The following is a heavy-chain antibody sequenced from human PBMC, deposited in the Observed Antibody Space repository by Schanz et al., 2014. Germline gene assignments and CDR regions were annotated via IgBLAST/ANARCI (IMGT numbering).Heavy chain of an antibody. D-gene: IGHD3-16*01. Sequence: EVQLVDSGGGLVQPGGSLRLSCGASGFTFSAHAMSWVRQAPGKGLEWVSVINSRNEVFSIDSVRGRFTIFRDNPKKSAYLQMNSLRADDTAVYYCSRGIVGGLDCWGQGTLVTVSS. CDR3: SRGIVGGLDC. CDR1: GFTFSAHA. J-gene: IGHJ4*02. CDR2: INSRNEV. V-gene: IGHV3-21*01.